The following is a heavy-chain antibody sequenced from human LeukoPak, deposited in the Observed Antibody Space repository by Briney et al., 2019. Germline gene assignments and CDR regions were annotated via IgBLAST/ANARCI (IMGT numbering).Heavy chain of an antibody. D-gene: IGHD6-6*01. CDR1: GGTFSSYA. J-gene: IGHJ6*03. CDR3: ARGPRYSSSLAVYYYMDV. V-gene: IGHV1-69*05. Sequence: SVKVSCKASGGTFSSYAISWVRQAPGQGLEWMGGIIPIFGTANYAQKFQGRVTITTDESTSTAYMELSSLRSEDTAVYYCARGPRYSSSLAVYYYMDVWGKGTTVTVSS. CDR2: IIPIFGTA.